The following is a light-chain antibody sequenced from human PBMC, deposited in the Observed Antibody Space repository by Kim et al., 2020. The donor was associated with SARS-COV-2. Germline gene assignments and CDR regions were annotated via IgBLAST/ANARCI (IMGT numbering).Light chain of an antibody. CDR2: YDS. Sequence: LVKTARITCGGNNIGSKSVLWYQQQPGQSPVLLIYYDSDRPSGIPERFSGSNSGNTATLTISRVEAGDEADYYCQVWDSSSDHPVFGGGTKLTVL. CDR1: NIGSKS. V-gene: IGLV3-21*04. J-gene: IGLJ3*02. CDR3: QVWDSSSDHPV.